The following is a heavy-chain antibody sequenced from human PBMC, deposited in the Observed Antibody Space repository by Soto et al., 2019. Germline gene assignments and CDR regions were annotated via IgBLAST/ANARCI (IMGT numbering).Heavy chain of an antibody. CDR1: GGSVSSGSYY. CDR3: ARAAGYCSGGSCYYYYGMHV. D-gene: IGHD2-15*01. J-gene: IGHJ6*02. Sequence: QVQLQESGPGLVKPSETLSLTCTVSGGSVSSGSYYWSWIRQPPGKGLEWIGYIYYSGSTNYNPCLRSRVTISGDTAKNMFSLKLSTVTAADTALYYCARAAGYCSGGSCYYYYGMHVWGHGTTVTVSS. V-gene: IGHV4-61*01. CDR2: IYYSGST.